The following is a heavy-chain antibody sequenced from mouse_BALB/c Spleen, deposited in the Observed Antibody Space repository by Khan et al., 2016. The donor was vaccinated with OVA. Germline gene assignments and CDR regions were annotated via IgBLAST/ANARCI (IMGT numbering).Heavy chain of an antibody. Sequence: QVQLKQSGAELVKPGASVKLSCKTSGYTFTNYWIQWIKQRPGQGLGWIGQIFPGTGTTYYNEIFKAKATLTIDTSSSTAYMQLTSLTSEDSAVYFWARGYFGNYEFAYWGQGTLVTVSP. V-gene: IGHV1S132*01. CDR2: IFPGTGTT. J-gene: IGHJ3*01. CDR1: GYTFTNYW. CDR3: ARGYFGNYEFAY. D-gene: IGHD2-1*01.